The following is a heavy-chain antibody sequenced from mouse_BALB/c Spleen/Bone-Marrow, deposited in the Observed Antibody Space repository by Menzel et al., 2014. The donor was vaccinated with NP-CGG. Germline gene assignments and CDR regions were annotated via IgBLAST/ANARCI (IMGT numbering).Heavy chain of an antibody. J-gene: IGHJ2*01. D-gene: IGHD1-2*01. Sequence: EVKLVESGGGLVQPGGSLKLSCAASGFDFSRYWMSWVRQAPGKGLEWIGEINPDSSTINYTPSLKDKFIISRDNAKNTLYLQMRKVRSEDTALYYCARQGYYGYSDYWGQGTPLTVSA. CDR3: ARQGYYGYSDY. CDR2: INPDSSTI. CDR1: GFDFSRYW. V-gene: IGHV4-1*02.